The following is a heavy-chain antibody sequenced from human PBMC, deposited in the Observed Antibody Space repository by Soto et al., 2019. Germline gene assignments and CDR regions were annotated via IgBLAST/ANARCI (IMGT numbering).Heavy chain of an antibody. CDR2: FYDSGST. CDR1: GGSISSGGYY. CDR3: AREKYYYGSLTYLHYGLDV. V-gene: IGHV4-31*03. D-gene: IGHD3-10*01. J-gene: IGHJ6*02. Sequence: QVQLQESGPGLVKASQTLSLTCTVSGGSISSGGYYWNWIRQHPGKGLEWIGYFYDSGSTDYNPSLKSRVTTSVDTSNNQFSLRLSSVTAADTATYYCAREKYYYGSLTYLHYGLDVWGQGTTVTVSS.